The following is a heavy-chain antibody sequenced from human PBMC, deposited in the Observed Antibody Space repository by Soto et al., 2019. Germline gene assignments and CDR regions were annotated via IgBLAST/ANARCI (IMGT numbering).Heavy chain of an antibody. D-gene: IGHD2-2*03. CDR3: ARLGGYCDLTTCYGDYYYYYIDL. J-gene: IGHJ6*03. CDR1: GYNFNNYW. V-gene: IGHV5-51*01. Sequence: PGESLKISCKGSGYNFNNYWIGWVRQMPGKGLEWMGIIYPGDSDSRYSPSFQGQVTFSADKSISTAYLQWSSLKASDTAMYYCARLGGYCDLTTCYGDYYYYYIDLWGKGTTVTVSS. CDR2: IYPGDSDS.